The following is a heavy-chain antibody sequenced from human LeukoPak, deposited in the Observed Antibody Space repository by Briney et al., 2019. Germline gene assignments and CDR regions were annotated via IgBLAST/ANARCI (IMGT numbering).Heavy chain of an antibody. D-gene: IGHD7-27*01. CDR2: IHYSGST. CDR3: ARHDPGWFDT. CDR1: GGSISSSY. J-gene: IGHJ5*02. V-gene: IGHV4-59*08. Sequence: PSKTLSLTCTVSGGSISSSYWSWIRQPPGKGLEWIGYIHYSGSTNYNPSLKSRATISVDTSKAHFSLKLSSATATDTAAYYCARHDPGWFDTWGQGTLVTVSS.